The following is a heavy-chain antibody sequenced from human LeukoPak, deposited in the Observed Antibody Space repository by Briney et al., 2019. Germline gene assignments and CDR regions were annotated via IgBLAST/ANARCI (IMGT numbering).Heavy chain of an antibody. CDR1: GGSISSGAYY. CDR3: AKVSGGGNYLDY. Sequence: SQTLSLTCTVSGGSISSGAYYWTWLRQHPGTGLEWIGYIYYSGNTYYNPSLKSRVTISVDTSKNQFSLKLSSVTAADTAVYYCAKVSGGGNYLDYWGQGTLVTVSS. D-gene: IGHD2-15*01. V-gene: IGHV4-31*03. CDR2: IYYSGNT. J-gene: IGHJ4*02.